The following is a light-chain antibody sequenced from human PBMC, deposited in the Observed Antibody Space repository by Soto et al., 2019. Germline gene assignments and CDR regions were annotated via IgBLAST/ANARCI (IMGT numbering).Light chain of an antibody. CDR1: QSVTSNS. CDR2: GAS. Sequence: EIVLTQSPGTLSLSPGERVTLSCRASQSVTSNSLAWYQQKPGQAPRLLIYGASIRATGIPDRFSGGGSGADCTLSISRLEPEDFAVYYCQQYGRSLSFGGGTKVEIK. V-gene: IGKV3-20*01. CDR3: QQYGRSLS. J-gene: IGKJ4*01.